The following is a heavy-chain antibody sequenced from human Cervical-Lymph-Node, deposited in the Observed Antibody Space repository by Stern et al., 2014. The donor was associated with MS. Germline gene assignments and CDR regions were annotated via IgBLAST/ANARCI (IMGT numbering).Heavy chain of an antibody. D-gene: IGHD2-2*01. V-gene: IGHV3-74*01. CDR2: INGDGSST. J-gene: IGHJ5*02. CDR3: ARDLYYAPFDP. CDR1: GFAFNTYW. Sequence: EVQLVESGGGLVQPGGSLRLSCAASGFAFNTYWMHWVRQAPDKGLVWVSHINGDGSSTSYADSVKGRFTISRDNAKNTLYLQMNSLRGEDTAVYYCARDLYYAPFDPWGQGTLVTVSS.